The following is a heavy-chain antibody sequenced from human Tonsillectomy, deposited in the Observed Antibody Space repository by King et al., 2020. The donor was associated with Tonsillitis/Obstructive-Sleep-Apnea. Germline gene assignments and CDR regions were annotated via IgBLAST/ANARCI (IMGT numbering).Heavy chain of an antibody. Sequence: VQLVESGGGLVQPGESLTLSCAASGITFSKYWMTWVRQAPGKGLEWVANIKTDGSVTQYVDSVKGRFTISRDHAKNSLYLQMNNLRAADTAVYYCARDTNYVDSAIYYDVFDIWGQGTTVIVSS. CDR3: ARDTNYVDSAIYYDVFDI. D-gene: IGHD3-10*01. V-gene: IGHV3-7*01. CDR1: GITFSKYW. CDR2: IKTDGSVT. J-gene: IGHJ3*02.